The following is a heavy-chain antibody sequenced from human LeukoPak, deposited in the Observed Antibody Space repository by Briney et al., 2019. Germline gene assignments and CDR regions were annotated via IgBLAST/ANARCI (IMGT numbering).Heavy chain of an antibody. CDR1: GYTFTGYY. Sequence: ASVKVSCKASGYTFTGYYMHWVRQAPGQGLEWMGWINPNSGGTNYEQKFQGRVTMTRDTSISTAYMELSMLRSDDTAVYYCARDGPSSCSPEVWFDPWGQGTLVTVSS. D-gene: IGHD2-15*01. V-gene: IGHV1-2*02. CDR2: INPNSGGT. CDR3: ARDGPSSCSPEVWFDP. J-gene: IGHJ5*02.